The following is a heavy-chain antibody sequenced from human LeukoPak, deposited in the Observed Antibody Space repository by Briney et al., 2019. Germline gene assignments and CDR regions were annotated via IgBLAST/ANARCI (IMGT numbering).Heavy chain of an antibody. D-gene: IGHD3-22*01. J-gene: IGHJ4*02. V-gene: IGHV4-30-4*01. Sequence: SQTLSLTCTVSGGSISSGDYYWSWIRQPPGKGLEWIGYIYHSGSTHFNPSLKSRVTISADTSKNQFSLKLSSVTAADTAVYFCARGPDSSGYYYFDYWGQGTLSPSPQ. CDR1: GGSISSGDYY. CDR3: ARGPDSSGYYYFDY. CDR2: IYHSGST.